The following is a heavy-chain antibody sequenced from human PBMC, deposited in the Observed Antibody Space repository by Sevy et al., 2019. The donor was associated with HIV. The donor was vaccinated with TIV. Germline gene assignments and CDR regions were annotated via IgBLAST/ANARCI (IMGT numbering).Heavy chain of an antibody. D-gene: IGHD5-12*01. CDR1: GFTFSSYG. Sequence: GGSLRLSCAASGFTFSSYGMHWVRQAPGKGLEWVEVIWYDGSNKYYADSVKGRFTISRDNSKNTLYLQMNSLRAEDTAVYYCARDFGGYNLSGMDVWGQGTTVTVSS. CDR3: ARDFGGYNLSGMDV. V-gene: IGHV3-33*01. CDR2: IWYDGSNK. J-gene: IGHJ6*02.